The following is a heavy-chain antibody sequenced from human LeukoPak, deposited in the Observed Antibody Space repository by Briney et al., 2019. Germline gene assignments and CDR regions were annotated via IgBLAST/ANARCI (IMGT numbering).Heavy chain of an antibody. CDR2: IFYSGST. V-gene: IGHV4-59*01. CDR1: GGPISSYY. J-gene: IGHJ4*02. CDR3: ARGGSGPYPRLDY. D-gene: IGHD6-19*01. Sequence: SATLSLTCTVSGGPISSYYWSWIRQSPGKGLEWIGYIFYSGSTNYSPSLQSRVTISVDTSKNQFSLKLSSVTAADTAVYYCARGGSGPYPRLDYWGQGSLVTVSS.